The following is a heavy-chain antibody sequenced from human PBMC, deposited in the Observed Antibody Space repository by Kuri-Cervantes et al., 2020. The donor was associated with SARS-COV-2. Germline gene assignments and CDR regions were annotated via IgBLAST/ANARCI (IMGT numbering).Heavy chain of an antibody. CDR1: GFTFDDYA. J-gene: IGHJ5*02. CDR2: ISWNSGSI. Sequence: GGSLRLSCAASGFTFDDYAMHWVRQAPGKGLEWVSGISWNSGSIGYADSVKGRFTISRDNAKNSLYLQMNSLRTEDTAVYYCARDVIVGPNWFDPWGQGTLVTVSS. V-gene: IGHV3-9*01. CDR3: ARDVIVGPNWFDP. D-gene: IGHD1-26*01.